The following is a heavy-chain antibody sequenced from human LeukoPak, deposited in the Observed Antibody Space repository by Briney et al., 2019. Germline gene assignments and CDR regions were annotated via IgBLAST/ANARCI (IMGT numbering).Heavy chain of an antibody. CDR3: AKDPTVTGYYFYY. CDR2: IRYDGSNK. J-gene: IGHJ4*02. Sequence: GGSLRLSCAASGFTFSSYGMHWVRQAPGKGLEWVSFIRYDGSNKYYADSVKGRFTISRDNSKNTLYLQMNSLRAEDTAVYYCAKDPTVTGYYFYYWGQATLVTVSS. CDR1: GFTFSSYG. V-gene: IGHV3-30*02. D-gene: IGHD4-17*01.